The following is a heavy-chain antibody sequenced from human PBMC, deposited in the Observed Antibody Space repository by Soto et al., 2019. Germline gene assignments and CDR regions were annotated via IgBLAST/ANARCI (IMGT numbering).Heavy chain of an antibody. CDR1: GFTFSTYW. V-gene: IGHV3-7*05. D-gene: IGHD2-15*01. Sequence: PGGSLRLSCAASGFTFSTYWMNWVRQAPGKGLEWVANIKPDGSDKYYVDSVKGRFTISRDNAENSLYLQMSSLTAEDTAVYYCARSLVVAGATRTFDHWGQGTLVTVSS. CDR2: IKPDGSDK. J-gene: IGHJ4*02. CDR3: ARSLVVAGATRTFDH.